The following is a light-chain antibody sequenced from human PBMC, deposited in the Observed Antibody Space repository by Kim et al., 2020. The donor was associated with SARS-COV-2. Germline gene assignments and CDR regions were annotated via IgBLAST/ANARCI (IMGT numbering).Light chain of an antibody. CDR1: QSVSSY. V-gene: IGKV3-11*01. J-gene: IGKJ5*01. Sequence: EIVLTQSPATLSLSPGERATLSCRASQSVSSYLAWYQQKPGQAPRLLIYAASNRATGIPSRFSGSGSGTDFTLTISSLEPEDFAVYYCQQRGSWPDTFGQGTRLEI. CDR2: AAS. CDR3: QQRGSWPDT.